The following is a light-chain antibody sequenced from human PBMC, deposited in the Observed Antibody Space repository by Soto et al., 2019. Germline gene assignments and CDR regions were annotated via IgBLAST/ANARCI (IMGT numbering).Light chain of an antibody. J-gene: IGLJ2*01. CDR1: SSNIGAGYD. V-gene: IGLV1-40*01. CDR2: GNS. CDR3: QSYDSSLSLHVV. Sequence: QPVLTQPPSVSGAPGQRVTISCTGSSSNIGAGYDVHWYQQLPGTAPKLLIYGNSNRPSGVPDRFSGSKSGTSASLAITGLQAEDEADYYCQSYDSSLSLHVVFGGGTQLTVL.